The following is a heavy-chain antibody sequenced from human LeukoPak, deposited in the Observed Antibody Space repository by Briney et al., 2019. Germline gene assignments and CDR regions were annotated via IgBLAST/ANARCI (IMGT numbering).Heavy chain of an antibody. V-gene: IGHV3-33*01. Sequence: GGSLRLSCAASGFTFSSYGMHWVRQAPGKGLEWVAVIWYDGSNKYYADSVKGRFTVSRDNSKNTLYLQMNSLRAEDTAVYYCARGHIVVVPAARACSGGSCYPDTAMAKGGFFDYWGQGTLVTVSS. CDR3: ARGHIVVVPAARACSGGSCYPDTAMAKGGFFDY. J-gene: IGHJ4*02. D-gene: IGHD2-2*01. CDR1: GFTFSSYG. CDR2: IWYDGSNK.